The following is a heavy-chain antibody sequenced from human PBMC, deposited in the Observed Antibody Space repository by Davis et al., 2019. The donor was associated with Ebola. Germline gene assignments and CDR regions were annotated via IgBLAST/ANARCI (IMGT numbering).Heavy chain of an antibody. CDR1: GGSISSYY. CDR3: ARADYGDYYGMDV. J-gene: IGHJ6*02. D-gene: IGHD4-17*01. Sequence: SETLSLTCTVSGGSISSYYWSWIRQPPGKGLEWIGYIYYSGSTNYNPSLKSRVTISVDTSKNRFSLKLSSVTAADTAVYYCARADYGDYYGMDVWGQGTTVTVSS. V-gene: IGHV4-59*01. CDR2: IYYSGST.